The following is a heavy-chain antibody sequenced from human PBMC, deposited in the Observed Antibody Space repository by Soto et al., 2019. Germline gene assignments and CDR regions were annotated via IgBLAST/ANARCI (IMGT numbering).Heavy chain of an antibody. CDR3: ARESYNWNDNADWFDP. J-gene: IGHJ5*02. CDR2: IIPIFGTA. D-gene: IGHD1-20*01. CDR1: GGTFSSYA. V-gene: IGHV1-69*01. Sequence: QVQLVQSGAEVKKPGSSVKVSRKASGGTFSSYAISWVRQAPGQGLEWMGGIIPIFGTANYAQKFQGRVTITADESTSTAYMELSSLRSEDTAVYYCARESYNWNDNADWFDPWGQGTLVTVSS.